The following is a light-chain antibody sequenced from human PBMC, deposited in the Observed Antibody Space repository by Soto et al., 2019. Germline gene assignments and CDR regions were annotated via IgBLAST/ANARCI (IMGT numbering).Light chain of an antibody. CDR3: QQYGRFLT. Sequence: DIQMTQSPSTLSASVGDRVTITCRASQSIDTAFAWYQQKPGKTPNLLIYRASNLESGVPSRFSGSGSGTEFTLASSSLQPDDFATYYCQQYGRFLTFGQGTKLEIK. J-gene: IGKJ2*01. V-gene: IGKV1-5*03. CDR2: RAS. CDR1: QSIDTA.